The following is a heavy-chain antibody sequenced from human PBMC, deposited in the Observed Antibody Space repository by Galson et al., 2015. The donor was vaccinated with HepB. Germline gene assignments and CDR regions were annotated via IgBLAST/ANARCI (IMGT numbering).Heavy chain of an antibody. CDR1: GYTFTSYA. Sequence: SVKVSCKASGYTFTSYAMHWVRQAPGQRLEWMGWINAGNGNTKYSQKFQGRVTITRDTSASTAYMELSSLRSEDTAVYYCARGAVAGTDPEVSDFDYWGQGTLVTVSS. V-gene: IGHV1-3*01. J-gene: IGHJ4*02. CDR3: ARGAVAGTDPEVSDFDY. D-gene: IGHD6-19*01. CDR2: INAGNGNT.